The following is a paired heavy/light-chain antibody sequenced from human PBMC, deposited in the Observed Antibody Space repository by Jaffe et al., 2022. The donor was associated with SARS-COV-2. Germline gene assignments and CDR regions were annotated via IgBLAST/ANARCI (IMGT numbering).Light chain of an antibody. CDR3: QQYISYSRIT. V-gene: IGKV1-5*03. Sequence: DIQMTQSPSTLSASIGDRVTITCRASQSISNRLAWYQQKPGKAPNLLIYRASSLQSGVPSRFSGSGSGTDFTLTISSLQPDDFATYFCQQYISYSRITFGPGTKVDIK. CDR2: RAS. J-gene: IGKJ3*01. CDR1: QSISNR.
Heavy chain of an antibody. CDR1: GYTFTGYY. J-gene: IGHJ4*02. V-gene: IGHV1-2*04. CDR2: INPNSGAT. CDR3: ARVEDGYNPNFDY. Sequence: QVQLVQSGAEVKKPGASVKVSCKASGYTFTGYYLHWVRQAPGQGLDWLGWINPNSGATNYAQKFQGWVTMTRDTSISTAYMELSRLRSNDTAVYYCARVEDGYNPNFDYWGQGTLVTVSS. D-gene: IGHD5-12*01.